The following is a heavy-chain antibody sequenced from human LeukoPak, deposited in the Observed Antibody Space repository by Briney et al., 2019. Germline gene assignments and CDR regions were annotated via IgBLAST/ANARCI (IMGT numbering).Heavy chain of an antibody. Sequence: GGSLRLSCAASGFTFSGYSMIWVRQAPGKGLEGVSYISSSSTIIYHADSVKGRFTTSRDNAKNSLYLQMNRLRDEDTAVYYCARTALTAFYYFDSWGQGTMVTVSS. CDR1: GFTFSGYS. CDR2: ISSSSTII. D-gene: IGHD2-21*02. J-gene: IGHJ4*02. CDR3: ARTALTAFYYFDS. V-gene: IGHV3-48*02.